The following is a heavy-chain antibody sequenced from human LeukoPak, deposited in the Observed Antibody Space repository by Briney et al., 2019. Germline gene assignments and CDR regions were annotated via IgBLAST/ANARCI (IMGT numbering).Heavy chain of an antibody. CDR1: GFTFSSYG. D-gene: IGHD6-13*01. CDR3: ARPYSSSWYGAFDI. Sequence: PGRSLRLSCAASGFTFSSYGMHWVRQAPGKGLEWVAVIWYDGSNKYYADSVKGRFTISRDNSKNTLYLQMNSLRAEGTAVYYCARPYSSSWYGAFDIWGQGTMVTVSS. J-gene: IGHJ3*02. V-gene: IGHV3-33*01. CDR2: IWYDGSNK.